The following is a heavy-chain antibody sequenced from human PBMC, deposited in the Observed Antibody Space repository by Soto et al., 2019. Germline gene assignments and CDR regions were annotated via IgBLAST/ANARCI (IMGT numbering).Heavy chain of an antibody. CDR2: IYSGGST. CDR3: ARDRMAGEGLWVY. D-gene: IGHD6-19*01. V-gene: IGHV3-66*01. CDR1: GFTVSSNY. J-gene: IGHJ4*02. Sequence: PGGSLRLSCAASGFTVSSNYMSWVRQAPGKGLEWVSVIYSGGSTYYADSVKGRFTISRDNSKNTLYLQMNSLRAEDTAVYYCARDRMAGEGLWVYWGQGTLVTVSS.